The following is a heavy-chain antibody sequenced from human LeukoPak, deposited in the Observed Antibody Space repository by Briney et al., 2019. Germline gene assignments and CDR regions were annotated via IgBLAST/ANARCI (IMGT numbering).Heavy chain of an antibody. Sequence: GGSLRLSCAASGFTFSDYYMTWIRQAPGKGLEWVSYISSSGITIYYADSVKGRFTISRDNAKNSLYLQMNSLRAEDTALYYCAKGVRITMVRGAFDIWGQGAMVTVSS. V-gene: IGHV3-11*01. CDR1: GFTFSDYY. D-gene: IGHD3-10*01. J-gene: IGHJ3*02. CDR3: AKGVRITMVRGAFDI. CDR2: ISSSGITI.